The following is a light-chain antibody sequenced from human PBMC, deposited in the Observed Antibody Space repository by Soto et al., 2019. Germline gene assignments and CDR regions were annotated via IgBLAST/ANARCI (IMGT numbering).Light chain of an antibody. CDR1: QSVGSSY. CDR2: GAS. J-gene: IGKJ1*01. Sequence: EIVLTQSPVNLSLSPGEGSTLSCRASQSVGSSYLAWYQQNPGQAPRLLIYGASSRATGIPDRFSGSGSGTDFTLTISRLEPEDFAVYDCQQYGSSPPTFGQGTKVDIK. CDR3: QQYGSSPPT. V-gene: IGKV3-20*01.